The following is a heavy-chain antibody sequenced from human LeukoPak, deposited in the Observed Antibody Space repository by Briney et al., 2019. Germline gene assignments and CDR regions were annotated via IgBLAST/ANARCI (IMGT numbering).Heavy chain of an antibody. Sequence: PSETLSLTCTVSGGSISSYYWSWIRQPPGKGLEWIGYIYYSGSTNYNPSLKSRVTISVDTSKSQFSLKLSSVTAADTAVYYCARRAGYPHWFDPRGQGTLVTVSS. CDR1: GGSISSYY. D-gene: IGHD2-15*01. CDR2: IYYSGST. CDR3: ARRAGYPHWFDP. V-gene: IGHV4-59*08. J-gene: IGHJ5*02.